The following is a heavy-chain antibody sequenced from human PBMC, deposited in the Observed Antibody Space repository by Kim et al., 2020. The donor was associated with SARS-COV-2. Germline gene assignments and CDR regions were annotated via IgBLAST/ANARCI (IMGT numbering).Heavy chain of an antibody. V-gene: IGHV3-74*01. J-gene: IGHJ6*02. D-gene: IGHD2-2*01. CDR3: ARGYHYGMDV. Sequence: STAAAVKGRFHVTRDNAKNMLYLQMDSLRAEDTAVYFCARGYHYGMDVWGQGTTVTVSS.